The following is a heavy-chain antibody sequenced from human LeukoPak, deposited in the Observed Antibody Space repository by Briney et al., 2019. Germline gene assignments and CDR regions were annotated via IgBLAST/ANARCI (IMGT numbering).Heavy chain of an antibody. J-gene: IGHJ4*02. CDR2: IYYSGST. CDR1: GGSISSYY. CDR3: ATSPIQLWLPFDY. Sequence: SETLSLTCTVSGGSISSYYWSWIRQPPRKGLEWIGYIYYSGSTNYNPTLKSRVTISVDTSKDQFSLKLSSVPAADTAVYYCATSPIQLWLPFDYWGQGTLVTVSS. V-gene: IGHV4-59*01. D-gene: IGHD5-18*01.